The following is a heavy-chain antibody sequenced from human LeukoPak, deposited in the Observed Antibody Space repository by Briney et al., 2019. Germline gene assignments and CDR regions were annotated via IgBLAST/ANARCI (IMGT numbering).Heavy chain of an antibody. CDR2: IKQDGSQK. Sequence: GALRLSFGGSGFTFIDYLITWVRPAPGEGVEWVGNIKQDGSQKYYVDSVKGRFTISRDNAKNSLYLQLNSLRVEDTAVYYCARGWELLYYWGQGTLVTVSS. D-gene: IGHD1-26*01. CDR1: GFTFIDYL. J-gene: IGHJ4*02. CDR3: ARGWELLYY. V-gene: IGHV3-7*01.